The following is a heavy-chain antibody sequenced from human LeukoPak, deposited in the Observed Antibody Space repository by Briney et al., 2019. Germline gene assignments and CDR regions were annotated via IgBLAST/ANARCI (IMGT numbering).Heavy chain of an antibody. CDR2: IYYSGST. J-gene: IGHJ3*02. CDR1: GGSISSYY. V-gene: IGHV4-59*01. D-gene: IGHD4-17*01. Sequence: PSETLSLTCTVSGGSISSYYWSWIRQPPGKGLEWIGYIYYSGSTNYNPSLKSRVTISVDTSKNQFSLKLSSVTAADTAVYYCAREKLSPVTNLIGGAFDIWGQGTMVTVSS. CDR3: AREKLSPVTNLIGGAFDI.